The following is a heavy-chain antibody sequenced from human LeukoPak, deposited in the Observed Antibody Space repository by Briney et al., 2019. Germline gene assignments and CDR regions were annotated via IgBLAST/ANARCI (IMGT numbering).Heavy chain of an antibody. CDR3: VSPVFINY. CDR1: GFTFSSLG. J-gene: IGHJ4*01. D-gene: IGHD1-14*01. Sequence: GGSLRLSCSASGFTFSSLGMHWVRQALGKGLEHVSTIGSDGDSTYYADSVKDRFTISRDNSKNALYLQMTSLRPEDSAVYYCVSPVFINYWGQGTLVTVSS. CDR2: IGSDGDST. V-gene: IGHV3-64D*06.